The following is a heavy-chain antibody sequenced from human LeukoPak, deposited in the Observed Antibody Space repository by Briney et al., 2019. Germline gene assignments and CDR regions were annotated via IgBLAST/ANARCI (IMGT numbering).Heavy chain of an antibody. V-gene: IGHV1-2*06. CDR2: INPNSGGT. D-gene: IGHD4/OR15-4a*01. CDR3: ARVSYGVLFPGF. CDR1: GYTFTGYY. J-gene: IGHJ4*02. Sequence: ASVKVSCKASGYTFTGYYMHWVRQAPGQGLEWMGRINPNSGGTNYAQKFQGRVAMTRDTSISTAYMELSRLRSDDTAVYYCARVSYGVLFPGFWGQGTLVTVSS.